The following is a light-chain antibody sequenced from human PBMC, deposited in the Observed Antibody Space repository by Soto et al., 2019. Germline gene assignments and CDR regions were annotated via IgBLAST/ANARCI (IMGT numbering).Light chain of an antibody. J-gene: IGLJ1*01. Sequence: QSVLTQPPSVSAAPGQTVTISCSGSSSNIGDNYVSWYQQLPGTAPKLLIYDNNERPSGIPDRFSGSKSGTSATLGITGLQTGDEADYYCGTWDSSLSAGVFGTGTKLTVL. CDR1: SSNIGDNY. CDR2: DNN. V-gene: IGLV1-51*01. CDR3: GTWDSSLSAGV.